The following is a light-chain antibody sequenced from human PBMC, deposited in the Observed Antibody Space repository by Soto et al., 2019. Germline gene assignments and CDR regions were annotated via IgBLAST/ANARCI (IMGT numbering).Light chain of an antibody. Sequence: QSALTQPASVSGSPGQSITISCTGTSSDVGSYNLVSWYQQHPGKAPKLMIFEGSKRPLGVTNRFSGSKSGNTASLTISGLQTEDEADYYCCSYAGNNTYVFGTGTKVTVL. CDR2: EGS. CDR3: CSYAGNNTYV. J-gene: IGLJ1*01. V-gene: IGLV2-23*01. CDR1: SSDVGSYNL.